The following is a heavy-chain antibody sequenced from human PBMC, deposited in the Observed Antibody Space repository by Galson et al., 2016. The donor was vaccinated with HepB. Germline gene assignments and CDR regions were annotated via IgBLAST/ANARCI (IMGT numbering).Heavy chain of an antibody. CDR1: GFSLSTYGMS. Sequence: PALVKPTQTLTLTCTFSGFSLSTYGMSVSWIRQPPGKALEWLALIDWADDKYYTSSLKTRLTISKDTSKNQVVLTMTNMDPVDTATYYCARIRKRYFDWLPFHYWGRGTLVIVSS. CDR2: IDWADDK. CDR3: ARIRKRYFDWLPFHY. D-gene: IGHD3-9*01. J-gene: IGHJ4*02. V-gene: IGHV2-70*01.